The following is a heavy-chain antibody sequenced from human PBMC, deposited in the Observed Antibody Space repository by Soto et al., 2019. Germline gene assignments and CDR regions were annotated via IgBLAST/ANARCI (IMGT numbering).Heavy chain of an antibody. Sequence: EVQLLESGGGLVQPGGSLRLSCAASGFTFSSYAMSWVRQAPGKGLEWVSAISGSGGSTYYADSVKGRFTISRDNSKNTLYLQMNSLGAEDTAVYYCAKDGGRDGYEGAYWGQGTLVTVSS. V-gene: IGHV3-23*01. CDR3: AKDGGRDGYEGAY. CDR2: ISGSGGST. D-gene: IGHD5-12*01. J-gene: IGHJ4*02. CDR1: GFTFSSYA.